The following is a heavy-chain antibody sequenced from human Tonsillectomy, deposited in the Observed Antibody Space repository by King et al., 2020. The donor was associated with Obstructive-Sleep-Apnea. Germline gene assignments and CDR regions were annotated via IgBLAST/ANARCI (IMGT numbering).Heavy chain of an antibody. D-gene: IGHD2-15*01. CDR2: INSDGSRT. J-gene: IGHJ6*02. CDR3: ARVVVVAATYYYYGMDV. V-gene: IGHV3-74*01. CDR1: GFTFSSYW. Sequence: VQLVESGGGLVQPGGSLRLSCAASGFTFSSYWMHWVRQAPGKGLVWVSRINSDGSRTSYADSVKGRFTSSRDNAKNTLDLQMNSLRVEDTAVYYCARVVVVAATYYYYGMDVWGQGTTVTVSS.